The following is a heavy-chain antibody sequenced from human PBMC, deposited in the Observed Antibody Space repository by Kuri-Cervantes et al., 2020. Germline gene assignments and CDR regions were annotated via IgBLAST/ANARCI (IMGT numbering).Heavy chain of an antibody. CDR2: MNPNSGNT. CDR3: ARDKSLSGYDPYYYYGMDV. J-gene: IGHJ6*02. Sequence: ASVKVSCKASGYTFTSYDINWVRQDTGQGLEWRGWMNPNSGNTGYAQKFQGRVTMTRNTSISTDYMELKSLRSDDTAVYYCARDKSLSGYDPYYYYGMDVWGQGTTVTVSS. V-gene: IGHV1-8*01. D-gene: IGHD5-12*01. CDR1: GYTFTSYD.